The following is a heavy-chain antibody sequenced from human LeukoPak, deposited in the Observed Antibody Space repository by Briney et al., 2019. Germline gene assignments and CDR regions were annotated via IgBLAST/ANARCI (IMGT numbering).Heavy chain of an antibody. D-gene: IGHD1-1*01. Sequence: GGSLRLSCAASGFTFSNAWMSWVRQAPGKGLEWAGRIKSKTDGGTTDYAAPVKGRFTISRDDSKNTLYLQMNSLKTEDTAVYYYTTGRVADDAFDIWGQGTMVTVSS. J-gene: IGHJ3*02. V-gene: IGHV3-15*01. CDR1: GFTFSNAW. CDR3: TTGRVADDAFDI. CDR2: IKSKTDGGTT.